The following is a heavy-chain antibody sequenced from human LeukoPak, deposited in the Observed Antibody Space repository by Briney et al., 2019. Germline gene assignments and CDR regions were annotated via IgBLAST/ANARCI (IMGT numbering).Heavy chain of an antibody. CDR3: AKVSGYLVY. CDR1: GFTFSSFG. V-gene: IGHV3-30*02. Sequence: GGSLRLSCAASGFTFSSFGMTWARQAPGKGLEWVAFIHYDGSGTYYADSVRGRFTISRDNSKNTLYLQMNSLRAEDTAVYYCAKVSGYLVYWGQGTLVTVSS. CDR2: IHYDGSGT. D-gene: IGHD3-22*01. J-gene: IGHJ4*02.